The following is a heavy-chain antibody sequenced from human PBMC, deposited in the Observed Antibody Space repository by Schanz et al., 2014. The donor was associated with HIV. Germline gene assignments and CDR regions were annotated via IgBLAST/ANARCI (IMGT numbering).Heavy chain of an antibody. V-gene: IGHV4-34*11. J-gene: IGHJ6*02. CDR3: ARVGRAAAGFIYYYGMDV. D-gene: IGHD6-13*01. CDR2: MYYSGSS. Sequence: QVQLQQWGAGLLKPSETLSLTCAVYGGSFSDYYWSWIRQPPGKGLEWIGYMYYSGSSKNNPSLKSRVTISVDTSKNQFSLKLSSVTAADTAVYYCARVGRAAAGFIYYYGMDVWGQGTTVTVSS. CDR1: GGSFSDYY.